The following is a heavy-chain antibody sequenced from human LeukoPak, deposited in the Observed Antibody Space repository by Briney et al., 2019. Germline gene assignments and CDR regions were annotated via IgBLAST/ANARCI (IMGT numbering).Heavy chain of an antibody. CDR3: ARPGNSGYDYDAFDI. Sequence: ASVEVSCKASGYTFTSYGISWVRQAPGQGLEWMGWISAYNGNTNYAQKLQGRVTMTTDTSTSTAYMELRSLRSDDTAVYYCARPGNSGYDYDAFDIWGQGTMVTVSS. CDR2: ISAYNGNT. CDR1: GYTFTSYG. V-gene: IGHV1-18*01. D-gene: IGHD5-12*01. J-gene: IGHJ3*02.